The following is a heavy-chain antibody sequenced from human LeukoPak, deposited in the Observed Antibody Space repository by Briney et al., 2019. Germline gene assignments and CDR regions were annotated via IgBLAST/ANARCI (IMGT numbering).Heavy chain of an antibody. V-gene: IGHV4-61*02. J-gene: IGHJ5*02. CDR3: AALGGGS. D-gene: IGHD3-10*01. CDR2: IYRSGST. CDR1: GGSISSGSSY. Sequence: SQTLSLTCTVPGGSISSGSSYLSWIRQPAGKGLEWIGRIYRSGSTNYNPSLKSRVTIFLDTSKNQFSLKLTSVTAAYTAVYYCAALGGGSWGQGTLVTVSS.